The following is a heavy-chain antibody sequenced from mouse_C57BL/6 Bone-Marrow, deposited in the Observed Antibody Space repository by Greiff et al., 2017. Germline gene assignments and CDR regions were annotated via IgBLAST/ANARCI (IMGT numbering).Heavy chain of an antibody. CDR1: GFTFSSYG. CDR2: ISSGGSYT. D-gene: IGHD2-3*01. J-gene: IGHJ2*01. Sequence: EVQRVESGGDLVKPGGSLKLSCAASGFTFSSYGMSWVRQTPDKRLEWVATISSGGSYTYYPDSVKGRFTISRDNAKNTLYLQMSSLKSEDTAMYYCARRYDGYYRDYFDYWGQGTTLTVSS. CDR3: ARRYDGYYRDYFDY. V-gene: IGHV5-6*01.